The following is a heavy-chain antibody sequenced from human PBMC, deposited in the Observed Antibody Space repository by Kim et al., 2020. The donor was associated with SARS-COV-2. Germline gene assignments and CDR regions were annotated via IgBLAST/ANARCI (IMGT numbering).Heavy chain of an antibody. D-gene: IGHD3-10*01. CDR1: GYTFTSYG. CDR3: ASGDAYYGSGSYYKDYYYGMDV. CDR2: ISAYNGNT. J-gene: IGHJ6*02. V-gene: IGHV1-18*01. Sequence: ASVKVSCKTSGYTFTSYGISWVRQAPGQGLEWMGWISAYNGNTNYAQKLQGRVTMTTDTSTSTAYMELRSLRSDDTAVYYCASGDAYYGSGSYYKDYYYGMDVWGQGTTVTVSS.